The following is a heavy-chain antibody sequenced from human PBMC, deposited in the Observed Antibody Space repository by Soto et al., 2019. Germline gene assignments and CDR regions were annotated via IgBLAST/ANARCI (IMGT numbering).Heavy chain of an antibody. CDR2: IYHSGST. V-gene: IGHV4-30-2*01. CDR3: ARVGGFGATTTDP. CDR1: GGSISSGGYS. J-gene: IGHJ5*02. D-gene: IGHD3-10*01. Sequence: SESLSLTCAVSGGSISSGGYSWSWIRQPPGKGLEWIGYIYHSGSTYYNPSLKSRVTISVDRSKNQFSLKLSSVTAADTAVYYCARVGGFGATTTDPWGQGTPVTASS.